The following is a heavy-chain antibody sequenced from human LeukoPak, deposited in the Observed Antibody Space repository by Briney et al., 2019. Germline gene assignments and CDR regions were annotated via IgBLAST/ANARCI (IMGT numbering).Heavy chain of an antibody. CDR1: GFTFSSYA. CDR3: AKGSKEVLFTRDHYMDV. CDR2: IRYDGSNK. Sequence: GGSVRLSCAASGFTFSSYAMHWVRQAPGKGLEWVTFIRYDGSNKYYADSVKGRFTISRDNSKNTLYLQMNSLRAEDTAVYYCAKGSKEVLFTRDHYMDVWGKGTTVTVS. D-gene: IGHD3-3*01. J-gene: IGHJ6*03. V-gene: IGHV3-30*02.